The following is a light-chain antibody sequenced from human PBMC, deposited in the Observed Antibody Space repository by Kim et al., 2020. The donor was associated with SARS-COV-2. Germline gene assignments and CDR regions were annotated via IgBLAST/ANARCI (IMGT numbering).Light chain of an antibody. V-gene: IGLV3-19*02. J-gene: IGLJ2*01. CDR1: SLRSYY. CDR2: GKN. Sequence: SSELTQDPAVSVALGQTVRITCQGDSLRSYYASWYQQKPGQAPVRVIYGKNNRPSGIQDRFSGSSSGNTASLTITGAQAEDEADYYCNSWDSSGNHVVFGGGTKLTVL. CDR3: NSWDSSGNHVV.